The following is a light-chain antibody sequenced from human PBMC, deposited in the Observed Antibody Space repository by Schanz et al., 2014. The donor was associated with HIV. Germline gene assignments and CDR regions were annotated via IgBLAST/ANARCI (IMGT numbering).Light chain of an antibody. CDR1: TSDIGNYHR. J-gene: IGLJ1*01. CDR2: EVD. V-gene: IGLV2-18*02. Sequence: QSSLTQPPSVSGSPGQSVIISCTGTTSDIGNYHRVSWPHQPPGSAPKLLIFEVDIRPSGVPDRFSGSKSGNTASLTISGLRPEDEADYYCNSYTRSGTHVFGPGTKLTVL. CDR3: NSYTRSGTHV.